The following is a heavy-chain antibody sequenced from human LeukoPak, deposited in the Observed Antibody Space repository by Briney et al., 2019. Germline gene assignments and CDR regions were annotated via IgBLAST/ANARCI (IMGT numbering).Heavy chain of an antibody. J-gene: IGHJ5*02. Sequence: ASVKVSCKTSGYTFSNYGIGWVRQTPGQGLEWMGWISGYNGDTNYAQNVQGRVTMTIDTSTTTAYMELNNLRSDDTAIYYCARDRHPTVRGWFDPWGQGTLVTVSS. CDR2: ISGYNGDT. D-gene: IGHD3-10*01. V-gene: IGHV1-18*01. CDR3: ARDRHPTVRGWFDP. CDR1: GYTFSNYG.